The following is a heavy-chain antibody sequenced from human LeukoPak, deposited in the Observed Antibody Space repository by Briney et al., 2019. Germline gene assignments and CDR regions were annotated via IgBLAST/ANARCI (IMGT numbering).Heavy chain of an antibody. CDR2: LYYSGTT. CDR1: GGSINY. D-gene: IGHD1-26*01. Sequence: PSETLSLTCTVSGGSINYGGWIRQPPGKGLEGIGSLYYSGTTHYNPSLKSRVTISVGTSKNQFALKLSSVTAADTAVYYSARVEDMGDYRHWYFEVWGRGTLVTVSS. V-gene: IGHV4-39*01. CDR3: ARVEDMGDYRHWYFEV. J-gene: IGHJ2*01.